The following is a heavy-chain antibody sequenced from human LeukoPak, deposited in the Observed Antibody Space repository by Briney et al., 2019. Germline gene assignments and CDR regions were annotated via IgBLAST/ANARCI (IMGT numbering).Heavy chain of an antibody. V-gene: IGHV3-74*01. Sequence: GGSLRLSCAASGFTLSSYWMHWVRLAPGQGLVWVSSINRDGSKTYYADSVKGRLTISRDNVKNTLYLQMSSLRAEDTAVYYCARDEGIAVDTRGFDYWGQGTLVTVSS. CDR3: ARDEGIAVDTRGFDY. CDR2: INRDGSKT. J-gene: IGHJ4*02. D-gene: IGHD6-19*01. CDR1: GFTLSSYW.